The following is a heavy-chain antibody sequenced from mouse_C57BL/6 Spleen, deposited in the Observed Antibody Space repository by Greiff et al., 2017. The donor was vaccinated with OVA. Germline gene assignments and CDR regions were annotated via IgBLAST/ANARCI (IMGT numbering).Heavy chain of an antibody. CDR3: AMDYGYDPPFAY. CDR2: INPSNGGT. Sequence: QVQLQQPGTDLVKPGASVKLSCTASGYTFTSYGMHWVKQRPGKGLEWIGNINPSNGGTNYNEKFKSKATLPVDKSPSTAYMQLSSLTSEDSAVYYCAMDYGYDPPFAYWGQGTLVTVSA. CDR1: GYTFTSYG. V-gene: IGHV1-53*01. D-gene: IGHD2-2*01. J-gene: IGHJ3*01.